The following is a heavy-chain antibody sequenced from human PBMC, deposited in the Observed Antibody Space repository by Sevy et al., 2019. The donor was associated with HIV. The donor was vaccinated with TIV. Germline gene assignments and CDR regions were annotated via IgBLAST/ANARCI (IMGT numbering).Heavy chain of an antibody. CDR1: GFTFSNYW. Sequence: GGSLRLSCAASGFTFSNYWMSWVRQAPGKGLEWVANIKQDGSEKYYVDSVKGRFTISRDNAKNSLYLHMNSLRAEDTAVYYCARPYRTDPFYYSGSGGYYYPSYFDYWGQGTLVTVSS. CDR3: ARPYRTDPFYYSGSGGYYYPSYFDY. CDR2: IKQDGSEK. V-gene: IGHV3-7*01. J-gene: IGHJ4*02. D-gene: IGHD3-22*01.